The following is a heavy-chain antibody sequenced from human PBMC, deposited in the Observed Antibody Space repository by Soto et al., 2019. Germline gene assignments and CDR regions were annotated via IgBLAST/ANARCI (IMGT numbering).Heavy chain of an antibody. Sequence: SGPTLVNPTQTLTLTCTFSGFSLSTSGVGVGWIRQPPGKALEWLALIYWNDDKRYSPSLKSRLTITKDTSKNQVVLTMTNMDPVDTATYYCARRQGPYSSSSTVDWFDPWGQGTLVTVSS. V-gene: IGHV2-5*01. J-gene: IGHJ5*02. CDR2: IYWNDDK. CDR3: ARRQGPYSSSSTVDWFDP. CDR1: GFSLSTSGVG. D-gene: IGHD6-6*01.